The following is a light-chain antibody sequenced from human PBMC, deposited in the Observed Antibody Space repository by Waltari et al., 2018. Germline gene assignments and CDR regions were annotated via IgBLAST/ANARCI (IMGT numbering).Light chain of an antibody. V-gene: IGKV4-1*01. J-gene: IGKJ1*01. CDR1: QSVSDHVNNKNY. Sequence: DIVMTQSPDSLTVSPGDRATINCRSSQSVSDHVNNKNYLAWYRQKPRQPPKLLISWASTREFGVPDRFSGSGSGTEFTLTISRLQPEDVAVYYCQQYYNTPPTFGQGTKVEIK. CDR2: WAS. CDR3: QQYYNTPPT.